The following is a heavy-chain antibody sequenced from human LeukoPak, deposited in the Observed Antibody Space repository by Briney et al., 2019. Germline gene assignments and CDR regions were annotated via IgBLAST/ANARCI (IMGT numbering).Heavy chain of an antibody. D-gene: IGHD2-21*02. CDR2: ISYDGSNK. V-gene: IGHV3-30*04. Sequence: GGSLRLSCAASGFTFSSYAMHRVRQAPGKGLEWVAVISYDGSNKYYADSVKGRFTISRDNSKNTLYLQMNSLRAEDTAVYYCARALAAYCGGDCYPGIDYWGQGTLVTVSS. CDR1: GFTFSSYA. J-gene: IGHJ4*02. CDR3: ARALAAYCGGDCYPGIDY.